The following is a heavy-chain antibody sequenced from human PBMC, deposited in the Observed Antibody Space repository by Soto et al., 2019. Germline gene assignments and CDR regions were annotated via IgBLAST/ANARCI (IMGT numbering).Heavy chain of an antibody. CDR2: VSWNSGTV. J-gene: IGHJ6*03. D-gene: IGHD2-2*01. Sequence: EVQLVESGGTLVQPGRSLRLSCAASGFSFDEYAMHWVRQVPGKGLEWASGVSWNSGTVGYGDSVKGRFTISRDNDKNSLYLQMNSLRAEDTAMYYCAKGFCSSAKCYTYSYMDVWGKGTAVTVSS. V-gene: IGHV3-9*01. CDR3: AKGFCSSAKCYTYSYMDV. CDR1: GFSFDEYA.